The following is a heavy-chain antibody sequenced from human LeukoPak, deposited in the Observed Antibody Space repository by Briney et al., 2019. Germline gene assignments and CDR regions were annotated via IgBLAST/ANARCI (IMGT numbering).Heavy chain of an antibody. Sequence: GRSLTLSCTGSAFTFSSSAFHWVRQAPGKGLEWLSVISFDGNNIHYADSVKGRFTVFRDNSRHTLYLQMNSLGPEDTAVYYCATLYDSAGYYRTPNDSWGQGTLVTVSS. J-gene: IGHJ4*02. CDR3: ATLYDSAGYYRTPNDS. V-gene: IGHV3-30-3*01. CDR2: ISFDGNNI. D-gene: IGHD3-22*01. CDR1: AFTFSSSA.